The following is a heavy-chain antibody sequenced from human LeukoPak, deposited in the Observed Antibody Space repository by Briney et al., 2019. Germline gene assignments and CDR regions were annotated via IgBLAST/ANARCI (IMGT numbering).Heavy chain of an antibody. CDR1: GFTFSSYS. J-gene: IGHJ5*02. CDR3: AKDPEQYWFDP. V-gene: IGHV3-23*01. CDR2: ISGSGGST. Sequence: GGSLRLSCAASGFTFSSYSMTWVRQAPGKGLEWVSTISGSGGSTYHADSVKGRFTISRDNSKNTLYLQMNSLRAEDAAVYYCAKDPEQYWFDPWGQGTLVTVSS. D-gene: IGHD6-19*01.